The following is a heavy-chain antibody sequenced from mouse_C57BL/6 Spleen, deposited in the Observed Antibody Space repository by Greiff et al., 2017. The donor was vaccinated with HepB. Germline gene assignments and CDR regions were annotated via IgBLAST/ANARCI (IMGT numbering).Heavy chain of an antibody. CDR3: AMPHYYGSSPWYFDV. J-gene: IGHJ1*03. CDR1: GFNIKDYY. D-gene: IGHD1-1*01. V-gene: IGHV14-2*01. Sequence: VQLKQSGAELVKPGASVKLSCTASGFNIKDYYMHWVKQRTEQGLEWIGRIDPEDGETKYAPKFQGKATITADPSPNTAYLQLSSLTSEDTAVYYCAMPHYYGSSPWYFDVWGTGTTVTVSS. CDR2: IDPEDGET.